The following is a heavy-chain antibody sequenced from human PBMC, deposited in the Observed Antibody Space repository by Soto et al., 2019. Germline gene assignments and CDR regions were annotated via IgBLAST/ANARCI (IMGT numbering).Heavy chain of an antibody. V-gene: IGHV3-21*01. CDR1: GFTFTRYS. Sequence: GSLRLSCAASGFTFTRYSMNWVRQAPGKGLEWVSSISSTTNYIYYTDSMKGRFTVSRDNAKNSVYLEMNSLSAEDTAVYYCARESEDLTSNFDYWGQGTLVTVSS. CDR2: ISSTTNYI. J-gene: IGHJ4*02. CDR3: ARESEDLTSNFDY.